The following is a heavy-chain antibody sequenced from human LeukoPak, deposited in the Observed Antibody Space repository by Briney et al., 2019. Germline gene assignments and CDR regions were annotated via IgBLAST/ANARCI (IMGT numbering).Heavy chain of an antibody. D-gene: IGHD3-10*01. CDR3: ARDYYYGSGSFLPGY. CDR1: GGSISSYY. V-gene: IGHV4-4*07. J-gene: IGHJ4*02. Sequence: PSETLSLTCTVSGGSISSYYWSWIRQPAGKGLEWIGRIYTSGSTNYNPSLKSRVTMSVDTSKNQFSLKLTSVTAADTAVYYCARDYYYGSGSFLPGYWGQGTLVTVSS. CDR2: IYTSGST.